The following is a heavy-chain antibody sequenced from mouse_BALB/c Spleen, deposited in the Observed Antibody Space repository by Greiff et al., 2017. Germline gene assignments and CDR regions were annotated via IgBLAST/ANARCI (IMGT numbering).Heavy chain of an antibody. Sequence: QVQLQQSGAELVRPGSSVKISCKASGYAFSSYWMNWVKQRPGQGLEWIGQIYPGDGDTNYNGKFKGKATLTADKSSSTAYMQLSSLTSEDSAVYFCAREGALLRGFAYWGQGTLVTVAA. V-gene: IGHV1-80*01. J-gene: IGHJ3*01. CDR1: GYAFSSYW. CDR2: IYPGDGDT. CDR3: AREGALLRGFAY. D-gene: IGHD1-2*01.